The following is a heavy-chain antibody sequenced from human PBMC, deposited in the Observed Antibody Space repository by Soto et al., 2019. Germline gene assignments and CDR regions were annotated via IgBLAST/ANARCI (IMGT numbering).Heavy chain of an antibody. CDR3: ARHVSYCSGGSCHRAEDYYYYMDV. D-gene: IGHD2-15*01. Sequence: PSETLSLTCTVSGGSISSYYWSWIRQPPGKGLEWIGYIYYSGSTNYNPSLKSRVTISVDTSKNQFSLKLSSVTAADTAVYYCARHVSYCSGGSCHRAEDYYYYMDVWGKGTTVTVSS. CDR1: GGSISSYY. J-gene: IGHJ6*03. V-gene: IGHV4-59*08. CDR2: IYYSGST.